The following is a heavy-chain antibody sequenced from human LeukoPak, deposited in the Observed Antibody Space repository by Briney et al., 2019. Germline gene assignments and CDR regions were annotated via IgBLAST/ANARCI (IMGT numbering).Heavy chain of an antibody. CDR2: LSGSGGST. V-gene: IGHV3-23*01. D-gene: IGHD4-17*01. Sequence: PGGSLRLSCAASGFSFSSYAMSWVRQAPGKGLERVTPLSGSGGSTYSADSVKGWFTISRDNAKNTLYLQMIRLRAEDTAVHHCAKGSTTVITFVWAFDEWGQGTLVTVSS. CDR3: AKGSTTVITFVWAFDE. CDR1: GFSFSSYA. J-gene: IGHJ4*02.